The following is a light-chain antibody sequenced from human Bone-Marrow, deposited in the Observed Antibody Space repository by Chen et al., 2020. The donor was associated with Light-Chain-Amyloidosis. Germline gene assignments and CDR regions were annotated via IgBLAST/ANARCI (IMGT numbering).Light chain of an antibody. V-gene: IGLV1-44*01. J-gene: IGLJ2*01. Sequence: QPLLPQPPSASATHGQRVSMSCCGSRSSIGTNTVNWYQQFPGTAPKLLIYFNSQRPSGVPDRFSGSKSGTSASLAISGLQSDDEADYFCAAWDDGLNGVLFGGGTKLTVL. CDR3: AAWDDGLNGVL. CDR2: FNS. CDR1: RSSIGTNT.